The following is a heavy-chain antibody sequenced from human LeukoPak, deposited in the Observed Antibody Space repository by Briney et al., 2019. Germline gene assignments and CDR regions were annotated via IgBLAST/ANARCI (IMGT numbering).Heavy chain of an antibody. CDR2: ISGGSGST. Sequence: GGSLSLFCAASGLTFSSYAMNWVRQAPGKGLEWVSVISGGSGSTHYAHSVKGRFTIYRENSEHTVYLQMNSLRAEDTAVYYCATTIGGYNYGPSFDYWGQGTLVTVSS. V-gene: IGHV3-23*01. CDR1: GLTFSSYA. J-gene: IGHJ4*02. CDR3: ATTIGGYNYGPSFDY. D-gene: IGHD5-18*01.